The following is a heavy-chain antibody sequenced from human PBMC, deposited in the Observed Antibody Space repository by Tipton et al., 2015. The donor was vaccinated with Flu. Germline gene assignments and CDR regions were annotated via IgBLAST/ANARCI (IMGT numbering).Heavy chain of an antibody. Sequence: TLSLTCTVSGYSISSGYYWGWIRQPPGKGLEWMGTIYHIGSPYYNPSLKSRLTISVDTSKNQFSLRLTSVTAADTAVYYCAKLVYFDSSGYYRYYFDYWGQGTLVTVST. CDR2: IYHIGSP. CDR1: GYSISSGYY. CDR3: AKLVYFDSSGYYRYYFDY. J-gene: IGHJ4*02. D-gene: IGHD3-22*01. V-gene: IGHV4-38-2*02.